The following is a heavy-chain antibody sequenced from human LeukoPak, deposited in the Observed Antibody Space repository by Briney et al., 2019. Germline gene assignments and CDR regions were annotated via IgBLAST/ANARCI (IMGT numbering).Heavy chain of an antibody. V-gene: IGHV3-30-3*01. CDR1: GFSFSSHS. Sequence: GGSLRLSCAASGFSFSSHSFHWVRQAPGKGLEWVAVISYDGSDKYYADSVKGRFTISRDNSKNTLYLQMNSLRLEDTAVYYCAKGDREEVAGGTGFDYWGQGTLVTVSS. CDR3: AKGDREEVAGGTGFDY. J-gene: IGHJ4*02. CDR2: ISYDGSDK. D-gene: IGHD6-13*01.